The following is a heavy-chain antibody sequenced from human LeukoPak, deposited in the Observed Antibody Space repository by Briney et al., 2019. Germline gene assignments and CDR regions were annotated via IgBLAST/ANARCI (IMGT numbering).Heavy chain of an antibody. D-gene: IGHD2-15*01. CDR1: GYTFTGYY. V-gene: IGHV1-2*02. J-gene: IGHJ5*02. Sequence: ASVKVSCKASGYTFTGYYMHWVRQAPGQGLGWMGWINPNSGGTNYAQKFQGRVTMTRDTSISTAYMELSRLRSDDTAVYYCARGAAGYCSGGSCLRAGWFDPWGQGTLATVSS. CDR2: INPNSGGT. CDR3: ARGAAGYCSGGSCLRAGWFDP.